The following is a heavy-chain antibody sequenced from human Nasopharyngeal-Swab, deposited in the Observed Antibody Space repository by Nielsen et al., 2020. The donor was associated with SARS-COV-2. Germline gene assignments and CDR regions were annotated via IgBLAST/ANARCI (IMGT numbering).Heavy chain of an antibody. CDR2: IYSGGRT. Sequence: GGSLRLSCATPGFSVSSNYMSWVRQAPGKGLEWVSVIYSGGRTYYADSVQGRFTISRDNSKNTLFLEMDSLRAEDTAVYYCARGSSVHAFDVWGQGTEVTVSS. CDR3: ARGSSVHAFDV. D-gene: IGHD3-10*01. J-gene: IGHJ3*01. V-gene: IGHV3-66*01. CDR1: GFSVSSNY.